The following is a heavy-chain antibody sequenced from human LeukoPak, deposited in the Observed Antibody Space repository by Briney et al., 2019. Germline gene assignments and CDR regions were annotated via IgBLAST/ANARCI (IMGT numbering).Heavy chain of an antibody. D-gene: IGHD4-17*01. J-gene: IGHJ2*01. V-gene: IGHV4-59*08. CDR1: GGSISSYF. CDR3: ARHVSVTPWYFDL. CDR2: IYYAGNT. Sequence: PSETLSLTCTVSGGSISSYFWSWLRQPPGKALEWIGYIYYAGNTKYSPSLKGRVTISVDTSKNQFSLRLSSVTAADTAVYYCARHVSVTPWYFDLWGRGTLVTVSS.